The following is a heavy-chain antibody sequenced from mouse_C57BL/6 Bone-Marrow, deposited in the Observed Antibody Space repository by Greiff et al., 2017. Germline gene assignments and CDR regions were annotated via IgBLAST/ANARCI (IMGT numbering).Heavy chain of an antibody. CDR2: ISYDGSN. J-gene: IGHJ3*01. D-gene: IGHD4-1*01. V-gene: IGHV3-6*01. CDR1: GYSITSGYY. Sequence: EVKLMESGPGLVKPSQSLSLTCSVTGYSITSGYYWNWIRQFPGNKLEWMGYISYDGSNNYNPSLKNRISITRDTSKNQFFLKLNSVTTEDTATYYCAGRLTGFFAYWGQGTLVTVSA. CDR3: AGRLTGFFAY.